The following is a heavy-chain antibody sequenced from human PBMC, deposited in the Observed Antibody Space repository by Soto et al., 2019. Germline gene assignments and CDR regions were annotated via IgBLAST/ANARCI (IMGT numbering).Heavy chain of an antibody. J-gene: IGHJ4*02. Sequence: SETLSLTCAVSGYSISSGYYWGWIRQPPGKGLEWIGSIYHSGSTYYNPSLKSRVTISVDTSKNQFSLKLSSVTAADTAVYYCARVSIAAAGVDYWGQGTLVTVSS. CDR2: IYHSGST. D-gene: IGHD6-13*01. CDR1: GYSISSGYY. CDR3: ARVSIAAAGVDY. V-gene: IGHV4-38-2*01.